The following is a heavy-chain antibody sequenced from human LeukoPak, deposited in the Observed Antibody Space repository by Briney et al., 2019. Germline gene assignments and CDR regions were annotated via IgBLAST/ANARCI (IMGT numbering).Heavy chain of an antibody. D-gene: IGHD2-15*01. V-gene: IGHV3-23*01. J-gene: IGHJ4*02. CDR1: GFTFSSYG. CDR3: ANDGGNIVVVEYYFDY. Sequence: GGSLRLSCAASGFTFSSYGMSWARQAPGKGLEWVSAISGSGGSTYYADSVKGRFTISRDNSKDTLYLQMNSLRAEDTAVYYCANDGGNIVVVEYYFDYWGQGTLVTVSS. CDR2: ISGSGGST.